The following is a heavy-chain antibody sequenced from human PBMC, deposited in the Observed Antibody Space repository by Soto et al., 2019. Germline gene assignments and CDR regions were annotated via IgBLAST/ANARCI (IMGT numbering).Heavy chain of an antibody. CDR3: AIVVPAAMDEGFDY. Sequence: QLQLQESGPGLVKPSETLSLTCTVSGGSISSSSYYWGWIRQPPGKGLEWIGSIYYSGSTYYNPSLKSRVTISVDTSKNQFSLKLSSVTAADTAVYYCAIVVPAAMDEGFDYWGQGTLVTVSS. D-gene: IGHD2-2*01. J-gene: IGHJ4*02. CDR1: GGSISSSSYY. V-gene: IGHV4-39*01. CDR2: IYYSGST.